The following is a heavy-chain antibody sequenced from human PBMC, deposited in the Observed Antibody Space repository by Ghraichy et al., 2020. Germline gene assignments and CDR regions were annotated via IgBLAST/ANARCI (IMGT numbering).Heavy chain of an antibody. V-gene: IGHV3-23*01. CDR2: IGGRGGDI. Sequence: GGSLRLSCAASGFTFKNYGMSWVRQAPGKGLEWVSAIGGRGGDIQYADSVKGRFTISRDNSKSILYLQLNSLRVEDTAVYYCAKSQRDLGSLFDDWGQGTLVTVSS. CDR3: AKSQRDLGSLFDD. CDR1: GFTFKNYG. J-gene: IGHJ4*02. D-gene: IGHD3-16*01.